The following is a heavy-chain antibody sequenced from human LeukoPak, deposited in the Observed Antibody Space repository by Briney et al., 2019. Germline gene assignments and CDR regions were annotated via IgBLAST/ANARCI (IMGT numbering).Heavy chain of an antibody. J-gene: IGHJ4*02. V-gene: IGHV3-74*01. D-gene: IGHD4-23*01. CDR1: GFIFSSYW. CDR3: ARDLFDYGGNSDY. CDR2: INTDGSST. Sequence: GGSLRLSCAASGFIFSSYWMHWVRHAPGKGLAWVSRINTDGSSTSYADSVKGRFTISRDNAKNSLYLQMNSLRAEDTAVYYCARDLFDYGGNSDYWGQGTLVTVSS.